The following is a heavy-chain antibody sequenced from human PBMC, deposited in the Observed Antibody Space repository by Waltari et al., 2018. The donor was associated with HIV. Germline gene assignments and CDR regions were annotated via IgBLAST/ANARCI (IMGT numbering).Heavy chain of an antibody. D-gene: IGHD3-22*01. CDR2: IWYNGDNK. CDR1: GFTFSNFA. Sequence: QVQLVESGGGVVQPGRSLRLSCAASGFTFSNFAMHWVRQAPGKGLEWGSVIWYNGDNKYYADSVKGRFTISRDNSKNTLYLQMNSLRVEDTAVYYCARGGYYYDISGYYHYWGQGTLVTVSS. CDR3: ARGGYYYDISGYYHY. J-gene: IGHJ4*02. V-gene: IGHV3-33*01.